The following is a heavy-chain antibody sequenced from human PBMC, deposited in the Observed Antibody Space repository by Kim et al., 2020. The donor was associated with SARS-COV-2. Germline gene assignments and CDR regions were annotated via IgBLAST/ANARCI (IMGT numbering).Heavy chain of an antibody. J-gene: IGHJ4*02. D-gene: IGHD3-22*01. V-gene: IGHV4-31*03. CDR1: GGSISSGGYY. Sequence: SETLSLTCTVSGGSISSGGYYWSWIRQHPGKGLEWIGYIYYSGSTYYNPSLKSRVTISVDTSKNQFSLKLSSVTAADTAVYYCARAPIVVVITHFDYWGEGTVLTVS. CDR2: IYYSGST. CDR3: ARAPIVVVITHFDY.